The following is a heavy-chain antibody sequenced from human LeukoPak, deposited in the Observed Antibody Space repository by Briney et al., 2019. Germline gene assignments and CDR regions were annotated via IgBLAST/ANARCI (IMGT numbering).Heavy chain of an antibody. CDR2: GGSGGST. Sequence: GGSLRLSCAASGFTFSSYSMNWVRQAPGKGLEWVSYGGSGGSTYYADSVKGRFTVSRDNSKSTLYLQMNSLTAEDTAVYYCAKMRGQYYHSYYMDAWGKGTTVTVSS. V-gene: IGHV3-23*01. CDR3: AKMRGQYYHSYYMDA. J-gene: IGHJ6*03. CDR1: GFTFSSYS.